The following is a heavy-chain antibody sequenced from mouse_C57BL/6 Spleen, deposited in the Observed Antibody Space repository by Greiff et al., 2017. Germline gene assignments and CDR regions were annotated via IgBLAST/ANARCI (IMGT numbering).Heavy chain of an antibody. J-gene: IGHJ2*01. Sequence: QVQLHQPGPGLVKPGASVKLSCKASGYTFTGSWMHWVKQRPGRGLGWIGRIDPNSGGTKYNEKFKSKATLTVDKPSSTAYMQLSSLTSEDSAVYYCARSDYGSSYGYWGQGTTLTVSS. D-gene: IGHD1-1*01. CDR1: GYTFTGSW. CDR3: ARSDYGSSYGY. CDR2: IDPNSGGT. V-gene: IGHV1-72*01.